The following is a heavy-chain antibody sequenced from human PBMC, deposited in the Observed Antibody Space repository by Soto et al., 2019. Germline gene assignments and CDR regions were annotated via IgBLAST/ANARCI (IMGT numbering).Heavy chain of an antibody. CDR1: GDTFTDYY. CDR3: ARGGHVVVVPAALDY. D-gene: IGHD2-21*02. V-gene: IGHV1-46*01. CDR2: VNPSGGHT. Sequence: QVQLMQSGAEVKKPGASVKVSCKASGDTFTDYYIHWVRQAPGQGLEWMGTVNPSGGHTTYAQHFLGRVTMTKDTSTSTLYMGLTRLTSDDTAIYYCARGGHVVVVPAALDYWGQGTLVTVSS. J-gene: IGHJ4*02.